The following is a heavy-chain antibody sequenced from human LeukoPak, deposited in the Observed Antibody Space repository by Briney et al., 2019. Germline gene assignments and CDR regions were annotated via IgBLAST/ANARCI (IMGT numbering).Heavy chain of an antibody. V-gene: IGHV3-23*01. J-gene: IGHJ6*03. Sequence: PGGSLRLSCAASGFTFSSYAMSWVRQAPGKGLEWVSAISGSGGSTYYADSVKGRFTISRDNSKNTLYLQMNSLRAEDTAVYYCAKPGSYDYIWGSYHASYYYYYMDVWGKGTTVTVSS. D-gene: IGHD3-16*02. CDR1: GFTFSSYA. CDR2: ISGSGGST. CDR3: AKPGSYDYIWGSYHASYYYYYMDV.